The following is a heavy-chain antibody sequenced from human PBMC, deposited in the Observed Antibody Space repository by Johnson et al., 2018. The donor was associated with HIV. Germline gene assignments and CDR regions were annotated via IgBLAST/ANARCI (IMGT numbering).Heavy chain of an antibody. D-gene: IGHD1-7*01. CDR1: GFTFNDYY. CDR2: ISTSGATI. Sequence: QMQPVESGGGVVQPGGSLRLSCAASGFTFNDYYMSWIRQAPGKGLEWLSYISTSGATIYYADSVKGRFTISRDNSKNTLYLQMNSLRGEDTAVYYCAQGTGRGTPGAFDIWGQGTIVTVSS. J-gene: IGHJ3*02. CDR3: AQGTGRGTPGAFDI. V-gene: IGHV3-11*01.